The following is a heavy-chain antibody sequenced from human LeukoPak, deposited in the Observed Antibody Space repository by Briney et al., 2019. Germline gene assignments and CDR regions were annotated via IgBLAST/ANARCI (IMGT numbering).Heavy chain of an antibody. D-gene: IGHD3-10*01. CDR1: GFTFSSYA. CDR2: ISGSGGST. V-gene: IGHV3-23*01. J-gene: IGHJ4*02. Sequence: GGSLRLSCAASGFTFSSYAMSWVRQAPGKGLEWVSAISGSGGSTYYADSVKGRFTISRDNSKNTLYLQMNSLRAEDTAVYYCAKDTMGGYYGSGGSFDYWGQGTLVTVSS. CDR3: AKDTMGGYYGSGGSFDY.